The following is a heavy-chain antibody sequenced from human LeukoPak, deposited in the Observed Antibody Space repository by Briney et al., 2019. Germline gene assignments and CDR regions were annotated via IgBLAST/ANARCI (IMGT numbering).Heavy chain of an antibody. J-gene: IGHJ5*02. D-gene: IGHD3-22*01. CDR2: IYHSGST. CDR3: ARDETYYYDSSGYYSFDP. Sequence: SETLSLTCTVSAYSISSGYYWGWIRQPPGKGLEWIGSIYHSGSTYYNPSLKSRVTISVDTSKNQFSLKLSSVTAADTAVYYCARDETYYYDSSGYYSFDPWGQGTLVTVSS. CDR1: AYSISSGYY. V-gene: IGHV4-38-2*02.